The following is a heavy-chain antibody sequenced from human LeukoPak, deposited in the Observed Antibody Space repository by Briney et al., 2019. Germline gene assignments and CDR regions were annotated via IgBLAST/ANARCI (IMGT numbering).Heavy chain of an antibody. D-gene: IGHD3-3*01. Sequence: SQTLSLTCTVSGGSISSADYYWSWIRQPPGKGLEWIGYIYYSGSTNYNPSLKSRVTISVDTSKNQFSLKLSSVTAADTAVYYCARVCYDFWSAPDAFDIWGQGTMVTVSS. J-gene: IGHJ3*02. CDR1: GGSISSADYY. V-gene: IGHV4-61*08. CDR2: IYYSGST. CDR3: ARVCYDFWSAPDAFDI.